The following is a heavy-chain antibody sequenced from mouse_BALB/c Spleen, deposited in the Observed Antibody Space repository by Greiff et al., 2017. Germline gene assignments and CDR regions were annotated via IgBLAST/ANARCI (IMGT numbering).Heavy chain of an antibody. Sequence: VQLKESGPGLVKPSQSLSLTCTVTGYSITSDYAWNWIRQFPGNKLEWMGYISYSGSTSYNPSLKSRISITRDTSKNQFFLQLNSVTTEDTATYYCARNSLGRYAMDYWGQGTSVTVSS. D-gene: IGHD4-1*01. CDR3: ARNSLGRYAMDY. V-gene: IGHV3-2*02. J-gene: IGHJ4*01. CDR1: GYSITSDYA. CDR2: ISYSGST.